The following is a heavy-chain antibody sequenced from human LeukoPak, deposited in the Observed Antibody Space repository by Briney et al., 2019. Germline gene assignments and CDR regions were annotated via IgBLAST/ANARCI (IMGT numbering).Heavy chain of an antibody. CDR1: GFTFSTYN. CDR3: ARDNGVAAAEDY. V-gene: IGHV3-48*04. J-gene: IGHJ4*02. Sequence: GALRLSCAASGFTFSTYNMNWVRQAPGKGLEWVSYIRSSSSPIYYADSVKGRFTISRDNAKNSLYLQMNSLRVEDTAVYYCARDNGVAAAEDYWGQGTLVTVSS. D-gene: IGHD6-13*01. CDR2: IRSSSSPI.